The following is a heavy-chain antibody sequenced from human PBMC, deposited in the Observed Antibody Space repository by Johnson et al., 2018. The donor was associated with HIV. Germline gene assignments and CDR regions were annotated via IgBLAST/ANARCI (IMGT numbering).Heavy chain of an antibody. D-gene: IGHD1-26*01. Sequence: VQLVESGGGLVQPGGSLRLSCAASGFTFSSYAMHWVRQAPGKGLEWVAVISYDGSNTYYADSVKGRFTISRDNSKNTLYLQMNSLRAEDTAVYYCARLGPHDAFDIWGQGTMVTVSS. CDR1: GFTFSSYA. J-gene: IGHJ3*02. CDR3: ARLGPHDAFDI. V-gene: IGHV3-30-3*01. CDR2: ISYDGSNT.